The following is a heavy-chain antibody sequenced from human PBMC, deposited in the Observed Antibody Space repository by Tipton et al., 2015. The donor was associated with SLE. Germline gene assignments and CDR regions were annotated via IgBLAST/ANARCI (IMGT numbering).Heavy chain of an antibody. D-gene: IGHD3-10*01. CDR1: GDTFTTNW. J-gene: IGHJ4*02. CDR2: IYPADSDT. CDR3: ARQPTYYYGSGRGY. V-gene: IGHV5-51*01. Sequence: QLVQSGAEVKQPGESLKISCKFSGDTFTTNWIGWVRQMPGKGLEWMGIIYPADSDTKYSPSFQGQVTISADKSKNQFSLKLSSVTAADTAVYYCARQPTYYYGSGRGYWGQGTLVTVSS.